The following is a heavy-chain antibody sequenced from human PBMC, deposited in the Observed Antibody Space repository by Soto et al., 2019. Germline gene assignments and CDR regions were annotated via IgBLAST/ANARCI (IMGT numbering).Heavy chain of an antibody. V-gene: IGHV3-23*01. J-gene: IGHJ4*02. Sequence: EVQLLESGGGLVQPGGSLRLSCAASGFTFNNYAMSWVRQAPGKGLEWVSSISGNGGNTYYADPVKGRFTVSRDNSWNTLHLQTNSLRAEDTAVYYCVKEQGFRAFDYWGQGILVTVSS. D-gene: IGHD2-21*01. CDR2: ISGNGGNT. CDR3: VKEQGFRAFDY. CDR1: GFTFNNYA.